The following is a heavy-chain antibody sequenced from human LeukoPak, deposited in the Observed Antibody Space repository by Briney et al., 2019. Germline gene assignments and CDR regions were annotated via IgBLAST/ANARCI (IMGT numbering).Heavy chain of an antibody. J-gene: IGHJ6*02. Sequence: GESLKISCKGSGYSFTSYWIGWVRQMPGKGLEWMGIIYPGDSDTRYSPSFQGQVTISADKSISTAYLQWSSLKASDTAMYYCAGLRWAAPRRDYYYGMDVWGQGTTVTVSS. CDR2: IYPGDSDT. CDR1: GYSFTSYW. D-gene: IGHD3-16*01. CDR3: AGLRWAAPRRDYYYGMDV. V-gene: IGHV5-51*01.